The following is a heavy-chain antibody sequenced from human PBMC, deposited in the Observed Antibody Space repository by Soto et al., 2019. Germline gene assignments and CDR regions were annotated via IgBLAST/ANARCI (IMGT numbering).Heavy chain of an antibody. V-gene: IGHV3-13*05. CDR1: GFTLSAYD. Sequence: EVQVVESGGGVVEPGGSLRLSCAASGFTLSAYDMHWVRQAEGKGLEWVSALGAADDPYYLVSVKGRFTISRENAKNSLYLQMHTLRAGDTAVYYCARAYSGRLPRRADYYYAMDVWGQWTTVTVSS. J-gene: IGHJ6*02. CDR3: ARAYSGRLPRRADYYYAMDV. CDR2: LGAADDP. D-gene: IGHD2-15*01.